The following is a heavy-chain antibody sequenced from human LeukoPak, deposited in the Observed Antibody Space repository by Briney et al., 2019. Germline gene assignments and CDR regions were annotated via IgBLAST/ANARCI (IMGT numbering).Heavy chain of an antibody. D-gene: IGHD1-26*01. J-gene: IGHJ4*02. Sequence: SETLSLTCTVSGGSISSRSYYWNWIRQPPGEGLEWIGYIYYSGSTNYNPSLKSRVTISVDTSKDQLSLKLSSVTAADTAVYYCARLGHQGFDYWGQGTLVTVSS. CDR1: GGSISSRSYY. CDR3: ARLGHQGFDY. V-gene: IGHV4-61*01. CDR2: IYYSGST.